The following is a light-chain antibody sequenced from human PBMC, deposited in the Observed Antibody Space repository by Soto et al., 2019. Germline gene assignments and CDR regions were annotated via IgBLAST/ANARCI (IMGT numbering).Light chain of an antibody. Sequence: EIVMTHSPVTLSVSPCERATLSCRASQSVSSNLAWYQQRPGQAPRLLIYGASTRATGIPARFSGSGSGTEFTLTISSLQSEDFAVYYCQQYNNWPRTFGQGTKVDIK. CDR3: QQYNNWPRT. V-gene: IGKV3-15*01. CDR2: GAS. CDR1: QSVSSN. J-gene: IGKJ1*01.